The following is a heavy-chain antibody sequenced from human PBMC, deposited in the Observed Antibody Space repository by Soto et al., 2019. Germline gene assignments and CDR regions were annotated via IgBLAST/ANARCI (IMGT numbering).Heavy chain of an antibody. CDR3: ARGFSFSDSPGDDRIYFYYGLDV. Sequence: QVQLQESGPGLVKASGTLSLTCAVSGASFPTGHWWTWVRQSPGRGLEWIGEIYQSGITNYNPSLSSRLTISMDKSKNQFSLKLTSVTAADTALYYCARGFSFSDSPGDDRIYFYYGLDVWGQGTTVTISS. V-gene: IGHV4-4*02. D-gene: IGHD3-22*01. CDR2: IYQSGIT. CDR1: GASFPTGHW. J-gene: IGHJ6*02.